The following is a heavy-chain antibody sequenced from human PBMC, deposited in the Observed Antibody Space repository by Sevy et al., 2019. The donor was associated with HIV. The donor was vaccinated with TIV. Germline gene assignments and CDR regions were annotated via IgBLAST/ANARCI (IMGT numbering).Heavy chain of an antibody. V-gene: IGHV4-34*01. CDR1: GGSFNGFY. Sequence: SENLSLTCGVSGGSFNGFYWSWIRQPPGKGLEWIGEINDSGTTDYNPSLKSRLTMSIDTSKKQFSLKMSSVTAADTAVYYCARGSGYDYPWGDFRPSYFDDWGQGTLVTVSS. CDR3: ARGSGYDYPWGDFRPSYFDD. CDR2: INDSGTT. D-gene: IGHD3-16*01. J-gene: IGHJ4*02.